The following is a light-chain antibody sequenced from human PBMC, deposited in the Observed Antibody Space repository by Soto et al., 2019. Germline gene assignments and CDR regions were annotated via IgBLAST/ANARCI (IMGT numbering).Light chain of an antibody. CDR2: DAS. J-gene: IGKJ4*01. CDR3: QQRSNWPST. CDR1: QSVRSY. Sequence: EIVLTQSPATLSLSPGERATLSCRAIQSVRSYLAWYQQKPGQAPMLLIYDASNRATGIPARFSGSGSGTDFTLTISSLEPEDFAVYYCQQRSNWPSTFGGGTKVAIK. V-gene: IGKV3-11*01.